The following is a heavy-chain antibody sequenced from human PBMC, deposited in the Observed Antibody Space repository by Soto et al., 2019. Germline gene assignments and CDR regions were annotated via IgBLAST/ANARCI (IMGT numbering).Heavy chain of an antibody. CDR3: ASSYSGYLDN. D-gene: IGHD3-22*01. CDR1: GDSMSSGAYY. CDR2: IYYSGNT. Sequence: PSETLSLTCTVSGDSMSSGAYYWNWIRQHPGKGLEWIGYIYYSGNTYYNPSLESRIVISVDTSKNQFSLNLGSVTAADTAIYYCASSYSGYLDNWGRGALVTVSS. J-gene: IGHJ4*02. V-gene: IGHV4-31*03.